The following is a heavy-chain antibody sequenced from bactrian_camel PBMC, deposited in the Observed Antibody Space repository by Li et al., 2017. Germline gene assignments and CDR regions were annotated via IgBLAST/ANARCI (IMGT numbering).Heavy chain of an antibody. V-gene: IGHV3S53*01. Sequence: QLVESGGGSVKAGGSLRLSCAASGDRYCTHDMSWYRQPPGKEREFVAGIGRDGRTTYADSVKGRFTASRDNVRSTLYLQMNSLKTEDTGVYYCAPTPTLICKSGDCRKKSGNWGQGTQVTVS. CDR2: IGRDGRT. J-gene: IGHJ4*01. CDR3: APTPTLICKSGDCRKKSGN. CDR1: GDRYCTHD. D-gene: IGHD2*01.